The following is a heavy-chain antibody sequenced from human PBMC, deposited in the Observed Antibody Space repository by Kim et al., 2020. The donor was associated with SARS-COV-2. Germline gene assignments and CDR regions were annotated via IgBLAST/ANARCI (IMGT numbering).Heavy chain of an antibody. CDR3: ASGMVRGVTVGY. CDR2: ISSSGSTI. V-gene: IGHV3-48*03. Sequence: GGSLRLSCAASGFTFSSYEMNWVRQAPGKGLEWVSYISSSGSTIYYADSVKGRFTISRDNAKNSLYLQMNSLRAEDTAVYYCASGMVRGVTVGYWGQGTLVTVSS. J-gene: IGHJ4*02. CDR1: GFTFSSYE. D-gene: IGHD3-10*01.